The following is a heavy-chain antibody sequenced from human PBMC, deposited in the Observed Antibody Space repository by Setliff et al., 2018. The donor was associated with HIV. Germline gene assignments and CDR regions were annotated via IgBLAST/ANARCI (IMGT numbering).Heavy chain of an antibody. D-gene: IGHD2-2*01. J-gene: IGHJ1*01. CDR3: ARRERYCSGTTCYRYFQH. V-gene: IGHV4-34*01. CDR1: GGSFSAYY. CDR2: INHSGTT. Sequence: SETLSLTCAVFGGSFSAYYWNWIRQTPGKGLEWIGEINHSGTTNYNPSLNSLVTISVDTSNKRFSLTLRSATAADTALYYCARRERYCSGTTCYRYFQHWGQGTLVTVSS.